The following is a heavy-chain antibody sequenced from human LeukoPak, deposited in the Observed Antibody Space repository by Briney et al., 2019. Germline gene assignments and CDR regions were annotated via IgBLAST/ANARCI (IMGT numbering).Heavy chain of an antibody. CDR3: ARATTMVRGVMGAYDY. V-gene: IGHV4-34*01. D-gene: IGHD3-10*01. CDR2: INHSGST. CDR1: GGSFSGYY. Sequence: SETLSLTCAVYGGSFSGYYWRWIRQPPGKGLEWIGVINHSGSTNYNPSLKSRVTISVDTSKNQFSLKLSSVTAADTAVYYCARATTMVRGVMGAYDYWGQGTLVTVSS. J-gene: IGHJ4*02.